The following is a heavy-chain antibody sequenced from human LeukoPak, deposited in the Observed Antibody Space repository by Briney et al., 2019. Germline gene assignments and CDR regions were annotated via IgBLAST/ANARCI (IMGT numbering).Heavy chain of an antibody. Sequence: GGSLRLSCAASGFTVSNYYMSWVRQAPGKGLEWVSVIYTGGTTDYADSVKGRFTISRDISKNTLYLQMNGLRAEDTAVYYCARGQSAWGQGTLVTVSS. CDR1: GFTVSNYY. CDR2: IYTGGTT. CDR3: ARGQSA. V-gene: IGHV3-53*01. J-gene: IGHJ5*02.